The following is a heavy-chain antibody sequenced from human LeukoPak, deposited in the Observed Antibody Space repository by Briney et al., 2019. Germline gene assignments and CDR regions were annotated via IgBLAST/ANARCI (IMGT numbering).Heavy chain of an antibody. CDR1: GFTFSSYE. Sequence: PGGSLRLSCAASGFTFSSYEMNWVRQAPGKGLEGVSYISSSGSTIYYADSVKGRFTISRDNAKNSLYLQRNSLRAEDTAVYYCARDGSGRGPVDYWGQGTLVTVSS. D-gene: IGHD1-26*01. J-gene: IGHJ4*02. V-gene: IGHV3-48*03. CDR3: ARDGSGRGPVDY. CDR2: ISSSGSTI.